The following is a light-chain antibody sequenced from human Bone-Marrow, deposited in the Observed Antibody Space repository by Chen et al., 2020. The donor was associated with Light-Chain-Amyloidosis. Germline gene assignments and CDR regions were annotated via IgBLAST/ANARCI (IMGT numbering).Light chain of an antibody. Sequence: EIVLTQSPATLSLSPGERATLSCRASQSVGTNLAWYQQKPGQAPRLLIYAVSDRATGIPARVRGSGSGTDFTLTISSLEPADFAVYYCQQRSNWPPSITFGQGTRLDIK. CDR1: QSVGTN. J-gene: IGKJ5*01. V-gene: IGKV3-11*01. CDR2: AVS. CDR3: QQRSNWPPSIT.